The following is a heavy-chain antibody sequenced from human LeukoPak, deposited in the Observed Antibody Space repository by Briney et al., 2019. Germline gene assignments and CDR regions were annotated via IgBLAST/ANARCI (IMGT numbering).Heavy chain of an antibody. CDR2: IYYSGST. CDR1: GGSISSGGYY. V-gene: IGHV4-31*03. CDR3: ARARSAAGNFDY. D-gene: IGHD6-13*01. J-gene: IGHJ4*01. Sequence: SQTLSLTCTVSGGSISSGGYYWSWIRQHPGKGLEWIGYIYYSGSTYYNPSLKSRVTISADTSKNQFSLKLSSVTAADTAVYYCARARSAAGNFDYWGQGNLVTVSS.